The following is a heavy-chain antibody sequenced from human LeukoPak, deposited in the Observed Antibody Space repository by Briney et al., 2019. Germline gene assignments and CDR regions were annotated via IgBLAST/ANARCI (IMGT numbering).Heavy chain of an antibody. J-gene: IGHJ4*02. Sequence: GGSLRLSCVGSGFTFSGSAMSWVRQAPGKGLEWVSAISGTGGTTYYVDSVKGRFTVYRDNPKNKMYLQLFSLRVEDTAVYYCVKNDILKGRDHWGQGTLVTVSS. D-gene: IGHD3-9*01. V-gene: IGHV3-23*01. CDR1: GFTFSGSA. CDR2: ISGTGGTT. CDR3: VKNDILKGRDH.